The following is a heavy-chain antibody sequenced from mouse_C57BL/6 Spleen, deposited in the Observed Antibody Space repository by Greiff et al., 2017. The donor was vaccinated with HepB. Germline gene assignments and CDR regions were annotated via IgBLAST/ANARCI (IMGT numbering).Heavy chain of an antibody. V-gene: IGHV1-66*01. Sequence: QVQLQQSGPELVKPGASVKISCKASGYSFTSYYIHWVKQRPGQGLEWIGWIYPGSGNTKYNEKFKGKATLTADTSSSTAYMQLSSLTSEDSAVYYCARSRLTTVPHWYFDVWGTGTTVTVSS. CDR3: ARSRLTTVPHWYFDV. J-gene: IGHJ1*03. CDR1: GYSFTSYY. D-gene: IGHD1-1*01. CDR2: IYPGSGNT.